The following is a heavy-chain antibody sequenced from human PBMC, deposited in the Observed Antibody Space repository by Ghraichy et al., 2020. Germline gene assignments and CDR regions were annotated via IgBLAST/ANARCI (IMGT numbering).Heavy chain of an antibody. CDR3: ATAQYYYDSSAWGGAFDI. D-gene: IGHD3-22*01. J-gene: IGHJ3*02. CDR1: GYTLTELS. CDR2: FDPEDGET. Sequence: ASVKVSCKISGYTLTELSMHWVRQAPGKGLEWMGGFDPEDGETIYAQKFQGRVTMTEDTSTDTAYMELSSLRSEDTAVYYCATAQYYYDSSAWGGAFDIWGQGTMVTVSS. V-gene: IGHV1-24*01.